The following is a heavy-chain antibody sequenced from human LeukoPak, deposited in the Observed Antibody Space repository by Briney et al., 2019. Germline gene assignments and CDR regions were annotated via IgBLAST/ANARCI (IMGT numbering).Heavy chain of an antibody. Sequence: ASVTVSFKASGGTFISYAISWVRPAPGQGLEWMGGIIPIFGTANYPQKFQGRVTITADKSTSTAYMELSSLRSEDTAVYYCARDTDGSGSYYYYYMDVWGKGTTVTVSS. V-gene: IGHV1-69*06. CDR3: ARDTDGSGSYYYYYMDV. CDR1: GGTFISYA. J-gene: IGHJ6*03. CDR2: IIPIFGTA. D-gene: IGHD3-10*01.